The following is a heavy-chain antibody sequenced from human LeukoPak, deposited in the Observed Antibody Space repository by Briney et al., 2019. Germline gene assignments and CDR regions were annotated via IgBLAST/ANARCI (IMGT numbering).Heavy chain of an antibody. J-gene: IGHJ6*02. CDR3: ARVYGHYYYGMDV. V-gene: IGHV5-51*01. CDR1: GSIFTSYW. D-gene: IGHD3-10*01. CDR2: IYPGDSDT. Sequence: GESLQISCKGSGSIFTSYWIGWARQMPGKGLEWMGIIYPGDSDTRYSPSFQGQVTISADKSISTAYLQWSSLKASDTAMYYCARVYGHYYYGMDVWGQGTTVTVSS.